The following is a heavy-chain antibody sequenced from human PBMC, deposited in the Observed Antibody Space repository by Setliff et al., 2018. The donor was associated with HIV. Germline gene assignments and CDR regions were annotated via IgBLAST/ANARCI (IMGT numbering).Heavy chain of an antibody. J-gene: IGHJ3*01. V-gene: IGHV3-7*01. Sequence: PGGSLRLSCAASGFSFSSYWMSWVRQAPGKGLEWVANIKHDGSEKNYVDSVKGRFTISRDNAKNSLYLQMNTLGAEDTAAYYCVRQRVYNHYASGTMTSAFDLWGQGTMVTVSS. D-gene: IGHD3-10*01. CDR3: VRQRVYNHYASGTMTSAFDL. CDR1: GFSFSSYW. CDR2: IKHDGSEK.